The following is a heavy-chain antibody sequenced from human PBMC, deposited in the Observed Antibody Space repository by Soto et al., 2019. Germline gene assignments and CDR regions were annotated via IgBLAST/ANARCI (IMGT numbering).Heavy chain of an antibody. V-gene: IGHV3-23*01. CDR2: ISDRGIST. CDR3: AKGQRWELPLDS. CDR1: GFTFSSYA. Sequence: EVQLLESGGGLVQPGGSPRLSCAASGFTFSSYAMTWVRQAPGKGLEWVSAISDRGISTYYADSVKGRFTISRDISQKTLYLQMNSLRAEDTAVYYCAKGQRWELPLDSWGQGTLVTVSS. J-gene: IGHJ5*01. D-gene: IGHD1-26*01.